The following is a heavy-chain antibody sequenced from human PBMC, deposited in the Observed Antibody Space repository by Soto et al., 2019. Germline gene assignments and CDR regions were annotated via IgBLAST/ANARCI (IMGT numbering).Heavy chain of an antibody. D-gene: IGHD2-15*01. CDR2: IPSGGST. J-gene: IGHJ6*04. V-gene: IGHV3-66*01. CDR1: GFTISSHY. Sequence: EVQLVESGGDLVQPGGSLRLSCAASGFTISSHYMNWVRQGPVKGMEGVSLIPSGGSTFYADAVKGRLTIFRDNTKNTLFCQLNGMRVEDTAMYYCSRDAVYCSGVSCYGVPMDVEGRGNNVTAAS. CDR3: SRDAVYCSGVSCYGVPMDV.